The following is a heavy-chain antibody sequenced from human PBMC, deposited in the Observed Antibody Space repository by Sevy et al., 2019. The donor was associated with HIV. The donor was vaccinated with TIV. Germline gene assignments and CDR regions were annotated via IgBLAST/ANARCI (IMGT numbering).Heavy chain of an antibody. D-gene: IGHD3-3*01. CDR3: ARVGTIFSLLGYFDY. Sequence: ASAKVSCKASGNTFTVYYMYWVRQAPGQGLEWMGWINPNSGGTNYAQKFQGRVTMTSDTSINTAYMELSRLRSDDTAVYYCARVGTIFSLLGYFDYWGQGTLVTVSS. V-gene: IGHV1-2*02. CDR2: INPNSGGT. J-gene: IGHJ4*02. CDR1: GNTFTVYY.